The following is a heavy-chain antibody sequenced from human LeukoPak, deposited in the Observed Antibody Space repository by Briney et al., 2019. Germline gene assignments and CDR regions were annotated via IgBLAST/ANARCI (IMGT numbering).Heavy chain of an antibody. CDR2: FDPEDGET. CDR1: GYTLTELS. CDR3: AAAVLGQQLVGWDY. Sequence: GASVKVSCKVSGYTLTELSMHWVRQAPGKGLEWMGGFDPEDGETIYAQKFQGRVTLTRDTSISTAYMELSSLRSEDTAVYYCAAAVLGQQLVGWDYWGQGTLVTVSS. D-gene: IGHD6-13*01. V-gene: IGHV1-24*01. J-gene: IGHJ4*02.